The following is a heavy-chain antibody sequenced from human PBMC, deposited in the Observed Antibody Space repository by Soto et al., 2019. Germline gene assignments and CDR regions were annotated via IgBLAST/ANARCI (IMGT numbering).Heavy chain of an antibody. Sequence: QVQLVESGGGVVQPGRSLRLSCAASGFTFSSYGMHWVRQAPGKGLEWVAVISYDGSNKYYADSVKGRFTISRDNSKNTLYLQMNSLRAEDTAVYYRAKDPTTVTTGYFDYWGQGTLVTVSS. J-gene: IGHJ4*02. D-gene: IGHD4-17*01. CDR1: GFTFSSYG. CDR2: ISYDGSNK. CDR3: AKDPTTVTTGYFDY. V-gene: IGHV3-30*18.